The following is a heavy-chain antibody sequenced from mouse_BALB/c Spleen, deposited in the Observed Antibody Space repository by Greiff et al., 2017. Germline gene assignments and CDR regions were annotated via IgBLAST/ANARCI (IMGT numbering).Heavy chain of an antibody. CDR1: GDSITSGY. Sequence: EVKLMESGPSLVKPSQTLSLTCSVTGDSITSGYWNWIRKFPGNKLEYMGYISYSGSTYYNPSLKSRISITRDTSKNQYYLQLNSVTTEDTATYYCARPRTYGTLYAMDYWGQGTSVTVSS. D-gene: IGHD1-1*01. J-gene: IGHJ4*01. CDR3: ARPRTYGTLYAMDY. CDR2: ISYSGST. V-gene: IGHV3-8*02.